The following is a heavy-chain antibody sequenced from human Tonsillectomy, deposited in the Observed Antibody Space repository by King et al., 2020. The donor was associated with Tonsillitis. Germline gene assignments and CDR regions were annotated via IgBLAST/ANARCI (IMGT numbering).Heavy chain of an antibody. V-gene: IGHV3-30-3*01. Sequence: VQLVESGGGVVQPGRSLRLSCAASGFPFSSYAMHWVRQAPGKGLEWVALILFDESNKHHADSVKGRFTISRDNSKSTLYLQMNSLRPEDTAVYYCASGRSWYNSSFYFSWGRGTRVTVSS. D-gene: IGHD6-13*01. CDR3: ASGRSWYNSSFYFS. CDR2: ILFDESNK. CDR1: GFPFSSYA. J-gene: IGHJ5*02.